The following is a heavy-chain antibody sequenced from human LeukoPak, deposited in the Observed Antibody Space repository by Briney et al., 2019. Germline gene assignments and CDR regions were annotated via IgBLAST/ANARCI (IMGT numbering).Heavy chain of an antibody. CDR1: GFTFSSYA. Sequence: SGGSLRLSCAASGFTFSSYAMNWVRQAPGKGLEWVSTISGSGGSKHYADSVEGRFTISRDNSKNTVHLQMNSLRAEDTAIYYCAKLASASGAYGVDVWGQGTTVTVSS. V-gene: IGHV3-23*01. CDR3: AKLASASGAYGVDV. CDR2: ISGSGGSK. J-gene: IGHJ6*02. D-gene: IGHD3-10*01.